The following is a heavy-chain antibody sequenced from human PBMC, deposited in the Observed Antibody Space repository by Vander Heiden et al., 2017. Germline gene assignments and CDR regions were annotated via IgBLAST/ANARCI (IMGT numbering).Heavy chain of an antibody. V-gene: IGHV3-23*01. CDR3: AKDGNGSPLYYYGMDV. CDR1: GFTFSSYA. D-gene: IGHD1-26*01. CDR2: ISGSGGST. J-gene: IGHJ6*02. Sequence: EVQLLESGGGLVQPGGSLSLSCAASGFTFSSYAMSWVRQAPGKGLEWVSAISGSGGSTYYADSVKGRFTISRDNSKNTLYLQMNSLRAEDTAVYYCAKDGNGSPLYYYGMDVWGQGTTVTVSS.